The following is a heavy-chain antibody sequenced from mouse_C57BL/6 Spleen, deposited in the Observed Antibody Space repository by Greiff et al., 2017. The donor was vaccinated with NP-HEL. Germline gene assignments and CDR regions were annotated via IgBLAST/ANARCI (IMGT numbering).Heavy chain of an antibody. V-gene: IGHV1-18*01. CDR2: INPNNGGT. CDR3: ARAAHYGISPFDD. D-gene: IGHD1-1*01. J-gene: IGHJ2*01. Sequence: VQLQQSGPELVKPGASVKIPCKASGYTFTDYNMDWVKQSHGKSLEWIGAINPNNGGTIYNQKFKGKATLTEDKSSSTAYMELRSLTSEDTAAYYCARAAHYGISPFDDWGQGTTLTVSS. CDR1: GYTFTDYN.